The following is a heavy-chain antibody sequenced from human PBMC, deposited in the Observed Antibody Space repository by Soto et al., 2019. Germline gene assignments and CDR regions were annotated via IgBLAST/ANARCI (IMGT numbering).Heavy chain of an antibody. V-gene: IGHV4-34*01. CDR3: ARVAKPSITFGGVIGN. D-gene: IGHD3-16*02. Sequence: SETLSLTCAVYGGSFSGYYWSWIRQPPGKGLEWIGEINHSGSTNYNPSLKSRVTISVDTSKNQFSLKLSSVTAADTAVYYCARVAKPSITFGGVIGNWGQGTLVTVSS. CDR2: INHSGST. J-gene: IGHJ4*02. CDR1: GGSFSGYY.